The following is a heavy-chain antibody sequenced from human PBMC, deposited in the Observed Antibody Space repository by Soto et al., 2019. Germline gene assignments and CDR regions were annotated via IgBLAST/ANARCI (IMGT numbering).Heavy chain of an antibody. D-gene: IGHD3-22*01. J-gene: IGHJ4*02. CDR3: ARPTEGSGYSINAY. CDR1: GYSFSNYY. V-gene: IGHV5-10-1*01. Sequence: PGESLKISCKGSGYSFSNYYITWVRQMPGKGLEWMGRIDPSDSYTHYNPSFQGHVTISADKSISTAYLQWSSLKASDTAMYYCARPTEGSGYSINAYWGQGTLVTSPQ. CDR2: IDPSDSYT.